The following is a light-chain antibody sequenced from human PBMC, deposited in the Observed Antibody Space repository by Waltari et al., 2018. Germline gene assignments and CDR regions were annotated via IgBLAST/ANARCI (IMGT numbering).Light chain of an antibody. V-gene: IGLV3-9*01. Sequence: SYELTQPLSVSVALGQTARITCGGNNIGRKNVHWYQQKPGQAPVLVIYRDSNRPSGIPERFSGSNSGNTATRTISRAQAGDEADYYCQVWDSSTVVFGGGTKLTVL. CDR1: NIGRKN. J-gene: IGLJ2*01. CDR2: RDS. CDR3: QVWDSSTVV.